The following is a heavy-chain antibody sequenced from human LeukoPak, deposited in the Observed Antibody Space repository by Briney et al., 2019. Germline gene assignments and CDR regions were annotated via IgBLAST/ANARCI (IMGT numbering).Heavy chain of an antibody. CDR2: IYYSGST. Sequence: PSETPSLTCTVSGGSISSSSYYWGWIRQPPGKGLEWIGSIYYSGSTYYNPSLKSRVTISVDTSKNQFSLKLSSVTAADTAVYYCARDSVYSGSSLDYWGQGTLVTVSS. CDR3: ARDSVYSGSSLDY. D-gene: IGHD1-26*01. V-gene: IGHV4-39*07. CDR1: GGSISSSSYY. J-gene: IGHJ4*02.